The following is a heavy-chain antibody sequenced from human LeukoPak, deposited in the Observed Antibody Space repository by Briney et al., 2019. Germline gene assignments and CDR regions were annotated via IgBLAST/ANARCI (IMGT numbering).Heavy chain of an antibody. V-gene: IGHV4-4*02. CDR3: ARGLGPGNWFDP. D-gene: IGHD1-1*01. J-gene: IGHJ5*02. CDR2: IYHSGST. CDR1: GGSISSSNW. Sequence: PSETLSLTCAVSGGSISSSNWWSWVRQPPGKGLEWIGEIYHSGSTNYNPSLKSRVTISVDTSKNQFSLKLSSVTAADTAVYYCARGLGPGNWFDPWGQGTLVTVSS.